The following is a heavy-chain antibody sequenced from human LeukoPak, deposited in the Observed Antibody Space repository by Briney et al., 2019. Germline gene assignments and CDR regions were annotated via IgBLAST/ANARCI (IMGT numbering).Heavy chain of an antibody. Sequence: GESLKISCKGSGYIFTNYWIGWVRQMPGKGLEWMGIIYPDDSDTRYSPSFRGQVTFSADKSISTAYLQWSSLKASDTAMYYCARPFAYGEDAFDVWGQGTLVTVSS. CDR1: GYIFTNYW. V-gene: IGHV5-51*01. J-gene: IGHJ3*01. CDR3: ARPFAYGEDAFDV. CDR2: IYPDDSDT. D-gene: IGHD2-21*01.